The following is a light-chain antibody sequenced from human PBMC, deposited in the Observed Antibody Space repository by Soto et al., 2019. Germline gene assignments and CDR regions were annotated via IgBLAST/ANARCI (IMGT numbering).Light chain of an antibody. V-gene: IGKV3-15*01. J-gene: IGKJ4*01. CDR3: QQYYSWPPLT. CDR2: GAS. Sequence: EIVMTQSPATLSLSPGESATLSCRASYSVSINLGWYQQKPGQAPRLLIYGASTRATGIPARFSGSGSGTEFTLTISSLQSEDSAVYYCQQYYSWPPLTFGGGTKVEIK. CDR1: YSVSIN.